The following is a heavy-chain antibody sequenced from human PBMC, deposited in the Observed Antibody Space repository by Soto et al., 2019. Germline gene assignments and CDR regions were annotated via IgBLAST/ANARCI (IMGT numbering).Heavy chain of an antibody. CDR2: IKSKVDGETV. V-gene: IGHV3-15*07. D-gene: IGHD1-26*01. J-gene: IGHJ4*02. CDR1: GFAFSDAW. CDR3: TTGAKLQVGVVH. Sequence: PGGSLRLSCAASGFAFSDAWMIWVRQSPRRGLEWVGRIKSKVDGETVDYAAAVKGRFTISREDSKNTLVLQMNSLTSEDTAVYYCTTGAKLQVGVVHWGQGTLITVSS.